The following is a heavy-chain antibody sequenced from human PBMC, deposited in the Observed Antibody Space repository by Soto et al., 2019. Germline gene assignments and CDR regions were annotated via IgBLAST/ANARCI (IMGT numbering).Heavy chain of an antibody. V-gene: IGHV1-18*01. J-gene: IGHJ4*02. D-gene: IGHD2-2*01. Sequence: QVPLVQSGAEVKKPGASVKVSCKASGYTFTSYGISWVRQAPEQGLEWMGWISAYNGNTNYAQKIQGRVTMTTDTSTIPDYMELRNLRSDDTAVYYCVRVVLWDIVVVPADYWGQRTLVTFAS. CDR3: VRVVLWDIVVVPADY. CDR2: ISAYNGNT. CDR1: GYTFTSYG.